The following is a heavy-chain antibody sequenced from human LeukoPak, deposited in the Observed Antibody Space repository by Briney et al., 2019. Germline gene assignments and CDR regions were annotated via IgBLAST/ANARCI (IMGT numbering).Heavy chain of an antibody. Sequence: SQTLSLTCAISGDSVSSNSAAWNWIRQSPSRGLEWLGRTYYRSKWYNDYAVSVKSRITINPDTSKNQFSLQLNSVTPEDTAVYYCARESVSPRYSSSWYGYMDVWGKGTTVTVSS. CDR1: GDSVSSNSAA. CDR3: ARESVSPRYSSSWYGYMDV. D-gene: IGHD6-13*01. J-gene: IGHJ6*03. V-gene: IGHV6-1*01. CDR2: TYYRSKWYN.